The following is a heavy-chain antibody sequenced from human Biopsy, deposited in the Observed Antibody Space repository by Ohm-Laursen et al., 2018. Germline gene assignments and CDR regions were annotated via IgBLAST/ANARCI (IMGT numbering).Heavy chain of an antibody. V-gene: IGHV3-23*01. J-gene: IGHJ4*02. Sequence: SLRLSCTASGFTFSSYVMTWLRQAPGKGLEWVSTISGNSDIIYDTDSVKGRFTISRDNSKNTLYLQMNSLRAEDTAVYYCARDLSFGTVSDYWGQGTLVTVSS. CDR1: GFTFSSYV. CDR2: ISGNSDII. CDR3: ARDLSFGTVSDY. D-gene: IGHD1/OR15-1a*01.